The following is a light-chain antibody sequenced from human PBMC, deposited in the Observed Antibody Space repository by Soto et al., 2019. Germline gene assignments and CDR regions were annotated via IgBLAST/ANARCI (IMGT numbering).Light chain of an antibody. J-gene: IGKJ1*01. CDR1: QSGSNNY. V-gene: IGKV3-20*01. Sequence: EIVLTQSPGPLSLSPVESATLSCRASQSGSNNYLAWYQQKPGQAPRLLIYGASNRATGIPDRFSGSGSGTDFTLTISRLEPEDFAVYYCQQYGSSGTFGQGTKVDIK. CDR2: GAS. CDR3: QQYGSSGT.